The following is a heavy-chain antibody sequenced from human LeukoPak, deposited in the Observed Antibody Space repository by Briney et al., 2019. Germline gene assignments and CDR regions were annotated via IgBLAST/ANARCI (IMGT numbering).Heavy chain of an antibody. V-gene: IGHV4-59*08. CDR2: IYYSGST. CDR3: AGFRWRQLPNWYSDL. D-gene: IGHD5-18*01. Sequence: SETQSLTSTVPAGSIISYYGNCMREPPEKGREWMGHIYYSGSTNYNPSPKYRVNISVATSKTQISRQLSSVTAAAKAVSYSAGFRWRQLPNWYSDLWGRGTLVSVSS. J-gene: IGHJ2*01. CDR1: AGSIISYY.